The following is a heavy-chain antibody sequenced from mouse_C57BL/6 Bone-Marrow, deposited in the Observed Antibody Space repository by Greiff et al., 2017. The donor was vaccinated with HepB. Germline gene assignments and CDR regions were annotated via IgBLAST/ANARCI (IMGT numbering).Heavy chain of an antibody. Sequence: QVQLQQPGAELVKPGASVKMSCKASGYTFTSYWITWVKQRPGQGLEWIGDIYPGSGSTNYNEKFKSKATLTVDTSSSTAYMQLSSLTSEDSAVYYCAPYYGSSYEAMDYWGQGTSVTVSS. CDR2: IYPGSGST. V-gene: IGHV1-55*01. D-gene: IGHD1-1*01. CDR1: GYTFTSYW. CDR3: APYYGSSYEAMDY. J-gene: IGHJ4*01.